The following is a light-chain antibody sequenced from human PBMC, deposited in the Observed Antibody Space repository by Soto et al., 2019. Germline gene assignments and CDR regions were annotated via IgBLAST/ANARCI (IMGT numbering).Light chain of an antibody. Sequence: QPVLTQPPSASGTPGQRVTISCSGGSSNIGSNTVNWYQQLPGTAPKLLLYSNNQRPSGVPDRFSGSKSGTSASLAISGLQSEDEADYYCAAWDDSLNGVVFGGGTKLTVL. CDR2: SNN. CDR1: SSNIGSNT. CDR3: AAWDDSLNGVV. V-gene: IGLV1-44*01. J-gene: IGLJ2*01.